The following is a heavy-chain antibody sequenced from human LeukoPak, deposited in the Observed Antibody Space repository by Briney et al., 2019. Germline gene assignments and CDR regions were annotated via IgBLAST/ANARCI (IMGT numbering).Heavy chain of an antibody. CDR3: ASNYGYSYGYYFYYYMDV. V-gene: IGHV4-59*01. D-gene: IGHD5-18*01. CDR1: GASIDSYY. CDR2: IYYSGTT. Sequence: PSETLSLTCTISGASIDSYYWSWIRQPPGKGLEWIGYIYYSGTTNYNPSLKRRVTISVDTSKNQFSLKLSSVTAADTAVYYCASNYGYSYGYYFYYYMDVWGKGTTVTVSS. J-gene: IGHJ6*03.